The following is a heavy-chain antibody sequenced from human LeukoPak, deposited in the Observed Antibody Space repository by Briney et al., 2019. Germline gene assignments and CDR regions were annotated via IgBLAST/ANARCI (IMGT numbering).Heavy chain of an antibody. J-gene: IGHJ6*03. CDR2: IYSGGST. Sequence: GGSLRLSCAACGLTVSSNYMSWVRQAPGKGLEGVSVIYSGGSTYYADSVKGRFTISRDNSKNTLYLQMNSLRAEDTAVYYCARVGYSYYYYYMDVWGKGTTVTVSS. V-gene: IGHV3-53*01. D-gene: IGHD5-18*01. CDR3: ARVGYSYYYYYMDV. CDR1: GLTVSSNY.